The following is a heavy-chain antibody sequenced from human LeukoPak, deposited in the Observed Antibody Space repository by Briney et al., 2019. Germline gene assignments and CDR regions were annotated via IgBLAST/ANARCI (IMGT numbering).Heavy chain of an antibody. CDR1: GFTFSSYG. Sequence: GGSLRLSCAASGFTFSSYGMSWVRQAPGRGLEWVSSIGGRGGSAYYADSVKGRFTISRDNSKNTLYLRMNSLRAEDTAVYYCAKGYSYGYGILDYWGQGTLVTVSS. CDR3: AKGYSYGYGILDY. CDR2: IGGRGGSA. V-gene: IGHV3-23*01. D-gene: IGHD5-18*01. J-gene: IGHJ4*02.